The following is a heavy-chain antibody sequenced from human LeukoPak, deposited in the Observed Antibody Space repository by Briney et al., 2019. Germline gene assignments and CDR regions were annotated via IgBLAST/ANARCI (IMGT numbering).Heavy chain of an antibody. D-gene: IGHD3-10*01. CDR1: GGSISSYY. CDR2: IYYSGST. V-gene: IGHV4-59*08. J-gene: IGHJ3*02. CDR3: AGHFALWSPIDAFDI. Sequence: PSETLSLTCTVSGGSISSYYWSWIRQPPGKGLEWIGYIYYSGSTNYNPSLKSRVTISVDTSKNQFSLKLSSVTAADTAVYYCAGHFALWSPIDAFDIWGQGTMVTVSS.